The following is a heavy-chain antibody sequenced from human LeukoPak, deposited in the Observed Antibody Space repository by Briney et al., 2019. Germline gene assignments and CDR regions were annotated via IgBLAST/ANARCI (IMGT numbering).Heavy chain of an antibody. CDR3: ARGLLYSSGWYVPRCWFDP. CDR1: GGSISSYY. CDR2: IYYSGST. V-gene: IGHV4-59*12. Sequence: SETLSLTCTVSGGSISSYYWSWIRQPPGKGLEWIGYIYYSGSTNYNPSLKSRVTISVDTSKNQFSLKLSSVTAADTAVYYCARGLLYSSGWYVPRCWFDPWGQGTMVTVSS. J-gene: IGHJ5*02. D-gene: IGHD6-19*01.